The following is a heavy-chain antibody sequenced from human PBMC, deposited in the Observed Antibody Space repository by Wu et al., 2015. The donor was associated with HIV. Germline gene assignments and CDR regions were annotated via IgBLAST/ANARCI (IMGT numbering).Heavy chain of an antibody. Sequence: QVQLVQSGAEVKKPGSSVRVSCKASGGTFSTYAINWVRQAPGQGLEWMGRIVPLFDAPNYAQRFHDRLAITADGSTTTAYMELRNLRSEDTAVYYCARNTDSVATSLYSLGVWGQGTVVTVSS. CDR1: GGTFSTYA. CDR2: IVPLFDAP. CDR3: ARNTDSVATSLYSLGV. J-gene: IGHJ6*02. D-gene: IGHD5-12*01. V-gene: IGHV1-69*13.